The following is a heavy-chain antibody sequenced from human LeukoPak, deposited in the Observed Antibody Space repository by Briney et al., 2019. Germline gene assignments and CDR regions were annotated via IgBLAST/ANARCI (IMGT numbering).Heavy chain of an antibody. V-gene: IGHV3-48*01. CDR3: ARERGSAWPIDFDY. D-gene: IGHD6-19*01. CDR1: GFTFNSYS. J-gene: IGHJ4*02. Sequence: EGSLRLSCAASGFTFNSYSMNWVRQAPGKGLEWISYISSDSITIYYADSLKGRFTISRDNAKNSVFLQMSSLRVEDTAVYYCARERGSAWPIDFDYWGQGSLVSVSS. CDR2: ISSDSITI.